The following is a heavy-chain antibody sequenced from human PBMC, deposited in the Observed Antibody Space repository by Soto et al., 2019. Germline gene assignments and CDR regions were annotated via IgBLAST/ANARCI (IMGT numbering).Heavy chain of an antibody. J-gene: IGHJ3*02. CDR3: ATWGSTAFDI. CDR2: TYHSGNT. V-gene: IGHV4-4*02. D-gene: IGHD3-16*01. CDR1: RGSMSSSDW. Sequence: QLRESGPGLVEPSGTLSLTCAVSRGSMSSSDWWCWVRQAPGKGLEWIGETYHSGNTNYNPSLKSRVTLSVDNSKNQFSLTLTSVTAADTGVYYCATWGSTAFDIWGQGTMVTVSS.